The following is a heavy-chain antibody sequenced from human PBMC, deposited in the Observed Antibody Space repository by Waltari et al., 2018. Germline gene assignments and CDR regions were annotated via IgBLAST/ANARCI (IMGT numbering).Heavy chain of an antibody. V-gene: IGHV1-69-2*01. J-gene: IGHJ5*02. CDR1: GYTFTDYY. CDR3: ATGTDFQSRGLFDP. Sequence: EVQLVQSGAEVKKPGATVKISCKASGYTFTDYYMHWVQQAPGKGLEWMGRFDPEDGETIYAEKLQGRVTITADTYTDTAYMELSSLRSEDTAVYYCATGTDFQSRGLFDPWGQGTLVTVSS. D-gene: IGHD3-3*01. CDR2: FDPEDGET.